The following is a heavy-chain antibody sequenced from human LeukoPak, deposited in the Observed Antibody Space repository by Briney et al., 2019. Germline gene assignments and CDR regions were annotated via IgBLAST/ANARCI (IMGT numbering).Heavy chain of an antibody. CDR1: GGSISSSNR. J-gene: IGHJ1*01. Sequence: PSETLSLTCTVSGGSISSSNRWRWVRQPPGKRLEWIAEIYHSGSTSYNPSLKSRVTISVDKSKNQFSLKLSSVTAADTAVYYCARIGYNSGFTGGYWGQGTLVTVSS. CDR2: IYHSGST. D-gene: IGHD6-19*01. V-gene: IGHV4-4*02. CDR3: ARIGYNSGFTGGY.